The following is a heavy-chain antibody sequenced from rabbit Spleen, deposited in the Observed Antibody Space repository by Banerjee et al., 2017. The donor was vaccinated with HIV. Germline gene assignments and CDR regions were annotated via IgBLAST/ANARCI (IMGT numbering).Heavy chain of an antibody. CDR1: GFSFSNKAV. Sequence: QEQLVESGGGLVQPGGSLKLSCTASGFSFSNKAVMCWVRQAPGKGLEWIACINAITGKAVYASWAKGRFTFSKTSSTTVTLQMTSLTAADTATYFCARGSAAMTMVITGFYFKLWGPGTLVTVS. CDR3: ARGSAAMTMVITGFYFKL. D-gene: IGHD2-1*01. V-gene: IGHV1S45*01. CDR2: INAITGKA. J-gene: IGHJ4*01.